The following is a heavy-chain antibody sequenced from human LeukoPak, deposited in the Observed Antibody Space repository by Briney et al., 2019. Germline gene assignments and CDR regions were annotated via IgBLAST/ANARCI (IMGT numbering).Heavy chain of an antibody. V-gene: IGHV3-30*04. CDR1: GLIFSTYN. D-gene: IGHD5-24*01. CDR2: ISADESDI. Sequence: GGSLKLSCAASGLIFSTYNMNWVRQAPGKGLEWVSMISADESDITYTDSVKGRFTTSRDNSKNTLYLQMTSLRPEDTALYYCVSQDGHPFLEAFDIWGQGTLLIVSS. CDR3: VSQDGHPFLEAFDI. J-gene: IGHJ3*02.